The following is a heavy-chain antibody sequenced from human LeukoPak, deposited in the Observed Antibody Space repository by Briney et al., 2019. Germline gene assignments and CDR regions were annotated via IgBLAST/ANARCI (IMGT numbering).Heavy chain of an antibody. V-gene: IGHV1-69*05. CDR3: ARISEGSYGGNQYFDY. CDR1: GGTFSSYA. CDR2: IIPIFGTA. J-gene: IGHJ4*02. Sequence: SVKVSCKASGGTFSSYAISWVRQAPGQGLEWMGGIIPIFGTANYAQKFQGRVTITTDESTSTAHMELSSLRSEDTAVYYCARISEGSYGGNQYFDYWGQGTLVTVSS. D-gene: IGHD4-23*01.